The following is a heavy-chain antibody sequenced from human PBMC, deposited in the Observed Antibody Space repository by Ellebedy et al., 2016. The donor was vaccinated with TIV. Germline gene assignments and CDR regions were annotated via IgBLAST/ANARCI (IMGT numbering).Heavy chain of an antibody. CDR1: GFTFSNAW. CDR2: IKSKTDGGTT. CDR3: TTGRYYDSSGPIWDAFDI. D-gene: IGHD3-22*01. Sequence: GESLKISCAASGFTFSNAWMSWVRQAPGKGLEWVGRIKSKTDGGTTDYAAPVKGRFTISRDDSKNTLYLQMNSLKTEDTAVYYCTTGRYYDSSGPIWDAFDIWGQGTMVTVSS. V-gene: IGHV3-15*01. J-gene: IGHJ3*02.